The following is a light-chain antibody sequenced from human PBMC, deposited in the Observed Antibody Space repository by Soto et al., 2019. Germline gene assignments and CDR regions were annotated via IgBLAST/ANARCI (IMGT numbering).Light chain of an antibody. CDR2: GAS. Sequence: DIVLTQSPGTLSLSPGERATLSCRASQSVSNNYLAWYQQKPGQAPRLLIYGASNRATGIPDRFSGSGSGTEFTLTISSLQADDFATYYCQQYKTYFMWTFGPGTKVDIK. J-gene: IGKJ1*01. CDR3: QQYKTYFMWT. V-gene: IGKV3-20*01. CDR1: QSVSNNY.